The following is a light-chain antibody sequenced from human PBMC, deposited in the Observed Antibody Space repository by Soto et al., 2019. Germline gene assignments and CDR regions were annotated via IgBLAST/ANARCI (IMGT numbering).Light chain of an antibody. CDR3: HHYTRA. Sequence: DIQMTQSPSALSASVGDRVTITCRASQSISTYLEWYQQKPGKAPKLLIFDASTLESGVPSRFSGSASGTEFTLTITSLQPDDFATYYCHHYTRAFGQGTKVDIK. J-gene: IGKJ1*01. V-gene: IGKV1-5*01. CDR2: DAS. CDR1: QSISTY.